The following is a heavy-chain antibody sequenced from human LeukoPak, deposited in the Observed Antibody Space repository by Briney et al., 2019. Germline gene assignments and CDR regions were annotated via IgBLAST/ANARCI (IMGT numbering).Heavy chain of an antibody. D-gene: IGHD3/OR15-3a*01. CDR1: GITLSNYG. V-gene: IGHV3-23*01. J-gene: IGHJ4*02. Sequence: GGSLRLSCAVSGITLSNYGMSWVRQAPGKGLEWVAGISDSGGSTNYADSVKGRFTISRDNPKNTLYLQMNSLRAEDTDVYFCAKRGVVIRVILVGFHKEAYYFESWGQGALVTVSS. CDR2: ISDSGGST. CDR3: AKRGVVIRVILVGFHKEAYYFES.